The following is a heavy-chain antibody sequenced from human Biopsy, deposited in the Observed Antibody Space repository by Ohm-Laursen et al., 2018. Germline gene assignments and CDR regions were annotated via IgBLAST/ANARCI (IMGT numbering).Heavy chain of an antibody. Sequence: SLRLSCAASGFTFSNSGMHWVRQAPGKGLEWVAAISYDGSKTDYGDSVKGRLNISRDNSKNTLDLQMSSLRVEDTAVYFCAKDKGTFNFYYYGMAVWGQGPTVTVSS. CDR2: ISYDGSKT. CDR1: GFTFSNSG. J-gene: IGHJ6*02. CDR3: AKDKGTFNFYYYGMAV. D-gene: IGHD2/OR15-2a*01. V-gene: IGHV3-30*18.